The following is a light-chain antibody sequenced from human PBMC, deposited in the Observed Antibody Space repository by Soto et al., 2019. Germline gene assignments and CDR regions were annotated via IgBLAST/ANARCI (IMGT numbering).Light chain of an antibody. V-gene: IGKV3-20*01. CDR2: GAS. CDR1: QSVSSSY. J-gene: IGKJ1*01. CDR3: QQYGSSSWT. Sequence: EIVLTQSPGTLSLSPGERATLSCRASQSVSSSYFAWYQQRFGQAPRLLIYGASSRATGIPDRFSGSGSGTDFTLPISRLEPEDFAVYYCQQYGSSSWTFGQGTKVDIK.